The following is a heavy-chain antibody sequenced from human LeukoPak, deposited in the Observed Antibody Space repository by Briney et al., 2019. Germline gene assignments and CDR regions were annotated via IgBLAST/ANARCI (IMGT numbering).Heavy chain of an antibody. D-gene: IGHD5-18*01. CDR3: ARTTEGGYTYDYFYYYYMDV. J-gene: IGHJ6*03. CDR1: GDSISSYY. Sequence: SETLSLTCTVSGDSISSYYWSWIRQPPGKGLEWIGYIYYSGSTNYNPSLKSRVTISVDTSKNQFSLKLSSVTAADTAVYYCARTTEGGYTYDYFYYYYMDVWGKGTTVTISS. CDR2: IYYSGST. V-gene: IGHV4-59*01.